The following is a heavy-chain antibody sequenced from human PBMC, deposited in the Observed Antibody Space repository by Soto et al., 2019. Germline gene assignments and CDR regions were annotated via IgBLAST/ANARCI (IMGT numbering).Heavy chain of an antibody. J-gene: IGHJ3*01. CDR3: GQRRRIGEALRDS. D-gene: IGHD6-25*01. CDR1: GFTFSSYA. V-gene: IGHV3-23*01. CDR2: ISGGGGST. Sequence: EVQLLESGGGLVQPGGSLRLSCAASGFTFSSYAMSWVRQVPGKGLEWVSGISGGGGSTYYADSVRGRFTISRDNSKKPMYLEMNGLRAEGTAVYYWGQRRRIGEALRDSWGQGTMVTVSS.